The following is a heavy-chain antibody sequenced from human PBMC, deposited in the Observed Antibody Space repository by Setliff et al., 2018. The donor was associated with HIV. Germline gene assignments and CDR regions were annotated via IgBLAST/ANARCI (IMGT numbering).Heavy chain of an antibody. J-gene: IGHJ6*03. CDR2: IHYSGSS. CDR3: ARGLTIFGVATPGIYSFMDV. CDR1: GASISSGNW. V-gene: IGHV4-4*02. D-gene: IGHD3-3*01. Sequence: SETLSLTCAVSGASISSGNWWSWVRQSPGKGLEWIGYIHYSGSSNYNPSLKSRVSISVDTSKKQVSLKLNSVTAADTAVYYCARGLTIFGVATPGIYSFMDVWGKGTTVTVSS.